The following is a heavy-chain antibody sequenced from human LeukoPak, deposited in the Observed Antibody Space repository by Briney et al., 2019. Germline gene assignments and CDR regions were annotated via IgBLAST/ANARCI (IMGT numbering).Heavy chain of an antibody. J-gene: IGHJ4*02. Sequence: SETLSLTCTVSGGSISSGDYYWSWIRQPPGKGLEWIGYIYYSGSTYYNPSLKSRVTISVDTSKNQFSLKLSSVTAADTAVYYCAGSDLGRRDGYNFPHWGQGTLVTVSP. D-gene: IGHD5-24*01. V-gene: IGHV4-30-4*08. CDR2: IYYSGST. CDR1: GGSISSGDYY. CDR3: AGSDLGRRDGYNFPH.